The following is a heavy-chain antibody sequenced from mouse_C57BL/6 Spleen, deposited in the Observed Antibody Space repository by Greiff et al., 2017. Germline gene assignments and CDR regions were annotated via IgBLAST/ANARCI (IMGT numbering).Heavy chain of an antibody. CDR1: GFSLTSYG. D-gene: IGHD2-12*01. CDR3: AIPYCSSSDDVYWAFDV. Sequence: VKLVESGPGLVAPSQSLSITCTASGFSLTSYGVSWVRQPPGKGLEWLGVILGDGSTNYHSALISRLSISKDNSKSQVFLNLNSLQTDDTATYYCAIPYCSSSDDVYWAFDVWGTGTTVTVSS. J-gene: IGHJ1*03. CDR2: ILGDGST. V-gene: IGHV2-3*01.